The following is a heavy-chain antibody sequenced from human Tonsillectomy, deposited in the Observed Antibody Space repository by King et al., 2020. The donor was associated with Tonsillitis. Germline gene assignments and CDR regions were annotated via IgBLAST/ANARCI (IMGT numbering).Heavy chain of an antibody. D-gene: IGHD2-15*01. J-gene: IGHJ5*02. CDR1: GFTFSSYW. CDR2: IKQDGSEK. Sequence: VQLVESGGGLVQPGGSLRLSCAASGFTFSSYWMSWVRQAPGKGLEWVANIKQDGSEKYYVESVKGRFTISRDNARNSLYLQMNSLRADDTAEYYCARERGYCSAGSCHQPIHCFDPWGQGTLVTVSS. CDR3: ARERGYCSAGSCHQPIHCFDP. V-gene: IGHV3-7*01.